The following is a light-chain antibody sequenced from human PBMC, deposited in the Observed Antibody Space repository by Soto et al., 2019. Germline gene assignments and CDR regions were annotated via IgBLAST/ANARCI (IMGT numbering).Light chain of an antibody. V-gene: IGKV3-15*01. CDR2: GAS. Sequence: EIMMTQSPDTLSVSPGERATVSCRASQSISSDFAWFQLKPGQAPRLLIYGASPRAPDVPDRFSGSGSGTEFTLTISSLQSEDFAVYYCQQYNNRPYTFGQGTKLGIK. J-gene: IGKJ2*01. CDR3: QQYNNRPYT. CDR1: QSISSD.